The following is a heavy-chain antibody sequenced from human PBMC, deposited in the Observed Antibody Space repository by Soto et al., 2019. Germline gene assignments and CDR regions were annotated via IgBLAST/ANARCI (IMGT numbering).Heavy chain of an antibody. CDR3: AKDRIPQPRLYGLDV. V-gene: IGHV3-9*01. D-gene: IGHD2-2*01. CDR1: GFTFDDYA. CDR2: ISWNSGSL. J-gene: IGHJ6*02. Sequence: EVQLVESGGGLVQPGRSLRLSCAASGFTFDDYAMHWVRQVPGKGLEWVSGISWNSGSLGYADSVKGRFTISRDNAKNSLYLDMYSLRAEDTALYYCAKDRIPQPRLYGLDVWGQGTTVTVSS.